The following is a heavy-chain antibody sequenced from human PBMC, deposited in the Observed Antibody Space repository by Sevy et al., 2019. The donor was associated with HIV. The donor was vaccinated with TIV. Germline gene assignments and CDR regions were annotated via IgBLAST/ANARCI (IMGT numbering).Heavy chain of an antibody. D-gene: IGHD6-13*01. J-gene: IGHJ4*02. CDR3: ARDPVAAAGTSVGDY. Sequence: GGSLRLSCAASGFTFSSYAMHWVRQAPGKGLEWVAVISYDGSNKYYADSVKGRFTISRDNSKNTLYLQMNSLRAEDTAVYYCARDPVAAAGTSVGDYWGQGTLVTVSS. CDR2: ISYDGSNK. CDR1: GFTFSSYA. V-gene: IGHV3-30-3*01.